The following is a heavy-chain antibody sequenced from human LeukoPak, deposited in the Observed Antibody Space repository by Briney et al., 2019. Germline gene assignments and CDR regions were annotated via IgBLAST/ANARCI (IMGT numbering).Heavy chain of an antibody. CDR3: AREPVPGAFDI. CDR2: IYYSGST. V-gene: IGHV4-30-4*01. J-gene: IGHJ3*02. CDR1: GGSISSGDYY. Sequence: SETLSLTCTVSGGSISSGDYYWSWIRQPPGKGLEWIGYIYYSGSTYYNPSLKSRVTISVDTSKNQFSLKLSSVTAADTAVYYCAREPVPGAFDIWGQGTMSPSLQ. D-gene: IGHD2-2*01.